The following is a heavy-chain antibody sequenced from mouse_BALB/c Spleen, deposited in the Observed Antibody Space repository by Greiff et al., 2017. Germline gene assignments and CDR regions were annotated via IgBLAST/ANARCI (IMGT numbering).Heavy chain of an antibody. V-gene: IGHV10-1*02. J-gene: IGHJ2*01. CDR2: IRSKSNNYAT. D-gene: IGHD2-10*02. CDR1: GFTFNTYA. CDR3: VRQYGNYPYFDY. Sequence: EVKVVESGGGLVQPKGSLKLSCAASGFTFNTYAMNWVRQAPGKGLEWVARIRSKSNNYATYYADSVKDRFTISRDDSQSMLYLQMNNLKTEDTAMYYCVRQYGNYPYFDYWGQGTTLTVSS.